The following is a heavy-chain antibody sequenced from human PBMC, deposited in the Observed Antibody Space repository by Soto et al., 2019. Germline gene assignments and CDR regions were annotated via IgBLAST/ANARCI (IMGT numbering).Heavy chain of an antibody. CDR1: GGTFSSYA. CDR3: AILGKYYDSSGFGFDY. Sequence: QVQLVQSGAEVKKPGSSVKVSCKASGGTFSSYAISWVRQAPGQGLEWMGGIIPIFGTANYAQKCQGRVTITADESTSTAYMELSSLRSADTAVYYCAILGKYYDSSGFGFDYWGQGTLVTVSS. D-gene: IGHD3-22*01. CDR2: IIPIFGTA. V-gene: IGHV1-69*01. J-gene: IGHJ4*02.